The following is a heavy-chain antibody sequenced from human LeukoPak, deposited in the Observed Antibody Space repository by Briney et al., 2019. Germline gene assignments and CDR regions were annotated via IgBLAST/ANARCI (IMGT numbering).Heavy chain of an antibody. V-gene: IGHV1-69*02. CDR2: IIPILGIA. Sequence: SVKVSCMASGGTFSSYTISWVRQAPGQGLEWMGRIIPILGIANYAQKFQGRVTITADKSTSTAYVELSSLRSEDTAVYYCARAVPGYCSSTSCHHDAFDIWGQGTMVTVAS. D-gene: IGHD2-2*01. CDR3: ARAVPGYCSSTSCHHDAFDI. CDR1: GGTFSSYT. J-gene: IGHJ3*02.